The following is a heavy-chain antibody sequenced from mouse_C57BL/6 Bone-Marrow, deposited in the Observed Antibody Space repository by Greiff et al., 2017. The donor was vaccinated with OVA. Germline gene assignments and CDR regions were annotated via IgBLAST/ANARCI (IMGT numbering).Heavy chain of an antibody. CDR1: GFTFSSYA. J-gene: IGHJ1*03. CDR3: ARGTTVVATDFDV. CDR2: ISDGGSYT. Sequence: EVKLMESGGGLVKPGGSLKLSCAASGFTFSSYAMSWVRQTPEKRLEWVATISDGGSYTYYPDNVKGRFTISRDNAKNNLYLQMSHLKSEDTAMYYCARGTTVVATDFDVWGTGTTVTVSS. V-gene: IGHV5-4*03. D-gene: IGHD1-1*01.